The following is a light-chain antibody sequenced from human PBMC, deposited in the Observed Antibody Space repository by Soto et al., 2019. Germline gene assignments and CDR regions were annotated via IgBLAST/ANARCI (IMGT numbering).Light chain of an antibody. J-gene: IGKJ3*01. Sequence: EIVMTQSPATLSVSPGERATLSCRASQSVSSNLAWYQQKPGQAPSLLIYDISARATGIPTRFSGSGSGTEFTLTISSLQSEDFAVYYCQQHLSPPFTFGPGTKVDI. CDR2: DIS. V-gene: IGKV3D-15*01. CDR1: QSVSSN. CDR3: QQHLSPPFT.